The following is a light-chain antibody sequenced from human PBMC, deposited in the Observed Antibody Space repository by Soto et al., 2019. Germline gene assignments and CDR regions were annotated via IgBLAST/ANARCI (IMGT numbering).Light chain of an antibody. V-gene: IGKV1-5*01. Sequence: DIQMTQSPSTLSASVGDIVTITCLASQSINSWLAWYQQKPGKAPQILIYDASTLKSGVPSRFSASGSGTEFTLIISSLQPDDFATYYCQQANTFPLTFGQGTRLEI. J-gene: IGKJ5*01. CDR1: QSINSW. CDR2: DAS. CDR3: QQANTFPLT.